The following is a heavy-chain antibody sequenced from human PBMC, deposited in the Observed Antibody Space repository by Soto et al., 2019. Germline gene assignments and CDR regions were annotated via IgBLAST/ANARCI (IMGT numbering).Heavy chain of an antibody. V-gene: IGHV1-8*01. J-gene: IGHJ4*02. Sequence: ASVKVSCKASGYTFTSYDINCVRQATGQGLEWMGWMNPNSGNTGYAQKFQGRVTMTRNTSISTAYMELSSLRSEDTAVYYCAKDMGTQMFLYVWDYWGQGALVTVSS. CDR2: MNPNSGNT. D-gene: IGHD3-10*01. CDR3: AKDMGTQMFLYVWDY. CDR1: GYTFTSYD.